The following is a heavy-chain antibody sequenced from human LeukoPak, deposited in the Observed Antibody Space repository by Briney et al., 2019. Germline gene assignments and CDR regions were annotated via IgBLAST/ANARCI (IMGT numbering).Heavy chain of an antibody. V-gene: IGHV3-53*05. J-gene: IGHJ6*03. CDR2: IYSGGST. CDR1: GFTVSSNY. Sequence: GGSLRLSCAASGFTVSSNYMSWVRQAPGKGLEWVSVIYSGGSTYYADSVKGRFTISRDNSKNTLYLQMNRLRAEDTAVYYCEKDLYYYYIDVWGKGTTVTVSS. CDR3: EKDLYYYYIDV.